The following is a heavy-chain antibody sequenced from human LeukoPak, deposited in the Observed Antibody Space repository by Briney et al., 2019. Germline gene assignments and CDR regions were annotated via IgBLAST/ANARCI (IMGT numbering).Heavy chain of an antibody. CDR1: GFTFSSYG. Sequence: GGSLRLSCAASGFTFSSYGMHWVRQAPGKGLDWVAFIHHDGSNKYYADSVKGRFTISRDNSKNTLYLQMNSLRAEDTAVYYCAKDSAKKYDDYWGQGTLVTVSS. V-gene: IGHV3-30*02. D-gene: IGHD2/OR15-2a*01. CDR3: AKDSAKKYDDY. J-gene: IGHJ4*02. CDR2: IHHDGSNK.